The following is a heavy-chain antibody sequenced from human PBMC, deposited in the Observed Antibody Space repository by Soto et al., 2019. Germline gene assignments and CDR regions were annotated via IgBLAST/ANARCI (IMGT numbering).Heavy chain of an antibody. D-gene: IGHD6-6*01. CDR1: GGSLNSDGFY. J-gene: IGHJ6*02. V-gene: IGHV4-31*03. Sequence: QVQLQESGPGLVKPSQTLSLTCSVSGGSLNSDGFYWSWIRQHPGKGLEWMGYIYYSGYTYYNPSLKSRITMSVDTSKNQLTLRLSSVTAAETAVYYCARTSYSSSPFYYFMDVWGQGTTVIVSS. CDR3: ARTSYSSSPFYYFMDV. CDR2: IYYSGYT.